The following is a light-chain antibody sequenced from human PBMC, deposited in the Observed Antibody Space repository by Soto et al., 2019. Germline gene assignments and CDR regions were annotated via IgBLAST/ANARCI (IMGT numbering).Light chain of an antibody. CDR1: QSISSW. CDR2: KAS. J-gene: IGKJ1*01. CDR3: QQYDNDSWT. V-gene: IGKV1-5*03. Sequence: DIQMTQSPSTLSASVGDRVIITCRASQSISSWLAWYQQKPGKAPNLLIYKASALKSGVPSRFSGSGSGTEFTXTXSSLXPDDXATYYCQQYDNDSWTFGXXXKV.